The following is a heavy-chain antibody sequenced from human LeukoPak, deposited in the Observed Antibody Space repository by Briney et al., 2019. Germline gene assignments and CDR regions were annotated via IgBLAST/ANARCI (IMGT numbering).Heavy chain of an antibody. D-gene: IGHD2-2*01. Sequence: SETLSLTCAVYGGSFSGYYWSWIRQPPGKGLEWIGEINHSGSTYYNPSLKSRVTISVDTSKNQFSLKLSSVTAADTAVYYCGGYCSSTSCYYDAFDIWGQGTMVTVSS. CDR2: INHSGST. J-gene: IGHJ3*02. CDR1: GGSFSGYY. CDR3: GGYCSSTSCYYDAFDI. V-gene: IGHV4-34*01.